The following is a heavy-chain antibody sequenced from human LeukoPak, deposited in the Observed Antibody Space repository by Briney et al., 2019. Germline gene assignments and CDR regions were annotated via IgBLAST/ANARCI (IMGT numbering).Heavy chain of an antibody. CDR3: AKDMDCSSINCHSTNYFDY. V-gene: IGHV3-30*18. Sequence: GGSLRLPCVASGFTFNNYGMHWVRQAPGKGLEWVAVISYDGSNEYYGDSVKGRFTISRENSENTLYLQMNSLGAEDTAVYYCAKDMDCSSINCHSTNYFDYWAQGTPVTVSS. J-gene: IGHJ4*02. CDR2: ISYDGSNE. CDR1: GFTFNNYG. D-gene: IGHD2-2*01.